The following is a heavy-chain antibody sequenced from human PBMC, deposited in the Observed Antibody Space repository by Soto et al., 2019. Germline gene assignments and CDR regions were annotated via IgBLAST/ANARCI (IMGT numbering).Heavy chain of an antibody. V-gene: IGHV2-5*02. Sequence: QITLEESGPTPVKPTQTLTLTCTFSGFALNTGKKGVGWIRQPPGKALEWLAVIYWDDDKRYSPSLESRLTITKDSSKNQVVLQITNVDPVDTGTYYCSHTDQSEAESFFDVWGHGTTVTVSS. CDR2: IYWDDDK. CDR3: SHTDQSEAESFFDV. CDR1: GFALNTGKKG. J-gene: IGHJ3*01. D-gene: IGHD3-3*01.